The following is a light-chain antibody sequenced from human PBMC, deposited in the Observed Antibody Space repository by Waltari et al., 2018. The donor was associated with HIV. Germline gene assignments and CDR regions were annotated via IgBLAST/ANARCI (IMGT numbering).Light chain of an antibody. CDR3: SSFRSTTTSIL. V-gene: IGLV2-14*01. J-gene: IGLJ2*01. Sequence: HSALTQPASVSGSPGQSITISCTGTSSDVGNYNYVCWYQQHPGKAPKLLIYEVTNRPSGVSDRFSGAKSGNTASLTISGLQAEDEADYYCSSFRSTTTSILFGGGTKLTVL. CDR1: SSDVGNYNY. CDR2: EVT.